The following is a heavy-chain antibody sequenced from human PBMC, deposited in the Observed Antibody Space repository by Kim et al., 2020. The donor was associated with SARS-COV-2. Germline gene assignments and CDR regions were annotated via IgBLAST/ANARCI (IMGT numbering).Heavy chain of an antibody. D-gene: IGHD3-3*01. CDR1: GGSISSGGYY. CDR2: IYYSGST. V-gene: IGHV4-31*03. Sequence: SETLSLTCTVSGGSISSGGYYWSWIRQHPGKGLEWIGYIYYSGSTYYNPSLKSRVTISVDTSKNQFSLKLSFVTAADTAVYYCASREIRITIFGVVILDAFDIWGQGTMVTVSS. J-gene: IGHJ3*02. CDR3: ASREIRITIFGVVILDAFDI.